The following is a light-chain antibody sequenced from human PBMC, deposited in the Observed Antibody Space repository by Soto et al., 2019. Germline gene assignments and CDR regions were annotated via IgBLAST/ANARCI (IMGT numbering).Light chain of an antibody. Sequence: QSALAQPASVSGSPGQSITISCTGTSSDVGGYKYVSWYQLHPGKAPKLMIYEVSNRPSGISNRFSASKSGNTASLTISGLQAEDEADYYCFSYTSSTAYVFGTGTKGTV. CDR2: EVS. J-gene: IGLJ1*01. CDR1: SSDVGGYKY. CDR3: FSYTSSTAYV. V-gene: IGLV2-14*01.